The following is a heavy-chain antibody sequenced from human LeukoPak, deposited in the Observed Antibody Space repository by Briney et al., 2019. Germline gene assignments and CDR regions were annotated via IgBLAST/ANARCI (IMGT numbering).Heavy chain of an antibody. CDR3: ARDIPESSAWYF. Sequence: GASVNVSCKASGSNFDSFGITWLRQAPGHGLEWMGFFSAYTGEANYAPRLQGRVTMTRDTSTNTAFLHLRSLRSDDTAVYYCARDIPESSAWYFWGRGTLITVSS. D-gene: IGHD3-22*01. V-gene: IGHV1-18*01. CDR2: FSAYTGEA. CDR1: GSNFDSFG. J-gene: IGHJ4*02.